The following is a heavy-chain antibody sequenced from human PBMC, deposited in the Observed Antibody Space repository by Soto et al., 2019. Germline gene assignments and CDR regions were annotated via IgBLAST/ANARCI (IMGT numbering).Heavy chain of an antibody. Sequence: GGSLRLSCAASGFTFSSYAMSWVRQAPGKGLEWVSDIIDSGGSTYYADSMKGRFTISRDNSKSTLYLQMNSLRAEDTALYYCAKGRSYYYYYGVDVWGQGTTVTVSS. J-gene: IGHJ6*02. V-gene: IGHV3-23*01. CDR2: IIDSGGST. CDR3: AKGRSYYYYYGVDV. CDR1: GFTFSSYA.